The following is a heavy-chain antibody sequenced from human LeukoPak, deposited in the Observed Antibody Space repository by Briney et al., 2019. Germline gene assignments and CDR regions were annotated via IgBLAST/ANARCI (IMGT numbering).Heavy chain of an antibody. J-gene: IGHJ5*02. CDR2: MRSDGTSK. V-gene: IGHV3-30*02. CDR3: AKDRPIKGGFDP. D-gene: IGHD3-16*01. CDR1: GFSLTTYG. Sequence: PGGSLRLSCVASGFSLTTYGMLWVRQAPGKGLQWVAFMRSDGTSKYYGDCVEGRFTISRDNSKSTLYLLMNSLSAEDTGIYYCAKDRPIKGGFDPWGQGTPVTVSS.